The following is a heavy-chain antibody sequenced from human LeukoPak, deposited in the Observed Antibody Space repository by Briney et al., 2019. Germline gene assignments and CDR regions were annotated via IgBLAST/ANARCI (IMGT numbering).Heavy chain of an antibody. V-gene: IGHV4-4*02. CDR1: GGSISSSNW. J-gene: IGHJ4*02. CDR2: IYHSGST. Sequence: SETLSLTCAVSGGSISSSNWWSWVRQPPGKGLEWIGEIYHSGSTNYNPSLKSRVTISVDKSENQFSLKLSSVTAADTAVYYCARYCSSTSCYAAFDYWGQGTLVTVSS. D-gene: IGHD2-2*01. CDR3: ARYCSSTSCYAAFDY.